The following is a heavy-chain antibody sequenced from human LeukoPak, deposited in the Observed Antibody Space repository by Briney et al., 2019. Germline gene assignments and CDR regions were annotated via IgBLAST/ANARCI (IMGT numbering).Heavy chain of an antibody. Sequence: KPSETLSLTCTLSGGSFSNYYWTWIRQPPGKGLEWLGYIYSTGSISYNPSLESRVTISIDTSKNTFSLKLTSVTAADTAVYFCARWNLDLAYGIWGQGTMVTVSS. CDR2: IYSTGSI. CDR3: ARWNLDLAYGI. J-gene: IGHJ3*02. V-gene: IGHV4-59*08. D-gene: IGHD1-1*01. CDR1: GGSFSNYY.